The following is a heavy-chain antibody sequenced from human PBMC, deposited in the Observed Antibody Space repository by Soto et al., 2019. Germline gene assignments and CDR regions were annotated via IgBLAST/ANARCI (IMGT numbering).Heavy chain of an antibody. CDR2: IYHSGST. V-gene: IGHV4-59*01. D-gene: IGHD2-15*01. J-gene: IGHJ6*02. CDR3: EREGIVKVYYDMEV. CDR1: VVSIFGDS. Sequence: SATXSLTCTFSVVSIFGDSFILIRQSPGKGLDFIGYIYHSGSTNYNPSLKSRVNISMDTSKNQFSLRLSSVTAADTAVYYCEREGIVKVYYDMEVWGQGTTVTVSS.